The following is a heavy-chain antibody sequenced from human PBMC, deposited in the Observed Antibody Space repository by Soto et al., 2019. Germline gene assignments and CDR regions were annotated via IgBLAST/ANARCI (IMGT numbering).Heavy chain of an antibody. D-gene: IGHD3-3*01. CDR3: ARAGGVTIFGVVIGIDY. Sequence: LRLSCAASGFTFSSYSMNWVRQAPGKGLEWVSSISSSSSYIYYADSVKGRFTISRDNAKNSLYLQMNSLRAEDTAVYYCARAGGVTIFGVVIGIDYWGQGTLVTVSS. J-gene: IGHJ4*02. CDR1: GFTFSSYS. CDR2: ISSSSSYI. V-gene: IGHV3-21*01.